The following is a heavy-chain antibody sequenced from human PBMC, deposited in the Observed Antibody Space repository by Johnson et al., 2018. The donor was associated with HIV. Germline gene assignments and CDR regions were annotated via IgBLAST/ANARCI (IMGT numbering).Heavy chain of an antibody. CDR3: TTAPRGYYDSSGIYGFDI. D-gene: IGHD3-22*01. Sequence: QVQLVESGGGLVKPGGSLRLSCAASGFTFSNAWMSWVRQAPGKGLEWVAVVSYHGSNKYYADSVKGRFTISRDNFRNTLELQMNSLTAEDTALYYCTTAPRGYYDSSGIYGFDIWGQGTMVTVSS. J-gene: IGHJ3*02. V-gene: IGHV3-30-3*01. CDR1: GFTFSNAW. CDR2: VSYHGSNK.